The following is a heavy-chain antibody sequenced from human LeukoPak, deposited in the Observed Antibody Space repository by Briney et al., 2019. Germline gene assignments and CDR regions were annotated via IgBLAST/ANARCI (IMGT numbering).Heavy chain of an antibody. CDR1: GFTFNNYA. D-gene: IGHD3-16*01. J-gene: IGHJ4*02. CDR3: AKEIMETTYFDY. CDR2: ISGSGGNT. V-gene: IGHV3-23*01. Sequence: PGGSLRLSCAASGFTFNNYAMSWVRQAPGKGLEWVSAISGSGGNTCYADSVKGRFTISRDNSKNTLYLQMNSLRAEDTAVYYCAKEIMETTYFDYWGQGTLVTVSS.